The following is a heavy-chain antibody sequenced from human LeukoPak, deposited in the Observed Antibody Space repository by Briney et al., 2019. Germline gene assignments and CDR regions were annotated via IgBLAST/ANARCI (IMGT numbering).Heavy chain of an antibody. CDR1: GFTFSDYY. CDR3: ARDSQNFGNQLYERMFDY. Sequence: GGSLRLSCAASGFTFSDYYMSWIRHAPGKGLEWLSYITSSGTNIYYADSVKGRFTISRDNAKNSLYLQMDSLRAEDTAVYYCARDSQNFGNQLYERMFDYWGQGTLVTVSS. CDR2: ITSSGTNI. J-gene: IGHJ4*02. V-gene: IGHV3-11*04. D-gene: IGHD1-1*01.